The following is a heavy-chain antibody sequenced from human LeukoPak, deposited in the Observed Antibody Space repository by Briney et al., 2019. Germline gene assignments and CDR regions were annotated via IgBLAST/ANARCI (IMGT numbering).Heavy chain of an antibody. J-gene: IGHJ3*02. Sequence: SETLSLTCTVSGGSISSYYWSWIRQPPGKVLEWIGYIYYSGSTNYNPSLKSRVTISVDTSKNHFSLKLSSVTAADTAMYSCARGNSYGPHDAFDIWGQGTMVTISS. D-gene: IGHD3-16*01. CDR1: GGSISSYY. V-gene: IGHV4-59*12. CDR2: IYYSGST. CDR3: ARGNSYGPHDAFDI.